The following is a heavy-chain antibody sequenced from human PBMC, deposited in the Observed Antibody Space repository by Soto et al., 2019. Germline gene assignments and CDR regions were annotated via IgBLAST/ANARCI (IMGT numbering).Heavy chain of an antibody. J-gene: IGHJ4*02. CDR1: GFTFIDAW. CDR3: MTAPGLNVLF. V-gene: IGHV3-15*01. CDR2: LKSETEGGTA. D-gene: IGHD3-16*01. Sequence: EVQLVESGGGLVKPGGPLRLSCVGSGFTFIDAWMSWVRQAPGKGLEWVGRLKSETEGGTADYAAPVEGRFNISRDDSKNTLYLQMNSLKSEDTAVYYCMTAPGLNVLFWGQGALVTVSS.